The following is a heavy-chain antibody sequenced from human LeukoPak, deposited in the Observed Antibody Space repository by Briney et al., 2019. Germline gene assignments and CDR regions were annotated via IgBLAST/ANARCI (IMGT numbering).Heavy chain of an antibody. CDR2: IRYHGNNK. CDR1: GFSFSSYG. CDR3: ARDLGDYSGYIYY. D-gene: IGHD1-26*01. J-gene: IGHJ4*02. V-gene: IGHV3-30*02. Sequence: GGSLRLSCAASGFSFSSYGMHWVRQAPGKGLEWVTFIRYHGNNKYYADSVKGRFTISRDNSKNTLYLQMNSLRAEDTAVYYCARDLGDYSGYIYYWGQGTLVTVSS.